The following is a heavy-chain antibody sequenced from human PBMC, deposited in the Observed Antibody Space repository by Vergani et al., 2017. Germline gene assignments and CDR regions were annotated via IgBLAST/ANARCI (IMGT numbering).Heavy chain of an antibody. CDR3: ARGGITMVRGVPVDY. CDR2: INPNSGVT. CDR1: GYTFTGYY. Sequence: QVQLVQSGAEVKKPGASVKVSCKASGYTFTGYYMHWVRQAPGQGLEWMGWINPNSGVTNYAQKFQGRVTMTRDTSISTAYMELSRLRSDDTAVYYCARGGITMVRGVPVDYWGQGTLVTVSS. D-gene: IGHD3-10*01. J-gene: IGHJ4*02. V-gene: IGHV1-2*02.